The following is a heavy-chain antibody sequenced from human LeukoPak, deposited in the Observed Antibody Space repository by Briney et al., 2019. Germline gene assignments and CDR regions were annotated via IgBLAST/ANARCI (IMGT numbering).Heavy chain of an antibody. Sequence: SETLSLTCTVSGYSISSAYYWGWIRQPPGKGLGWIGSIYRSGNSYYNPSLKSRVSISVDMSKNQISLRLSSVTAADTAMYYCARDSGRYYYDSSDSWFDPWGQGTLVTVSS. D-gene: IGHD3-22*01. CDR3: ARDSGRYYYDSSDSWFDP. CDR2: IYRSGNS. CDR1: GYSISSAYY. V-gene: IGHV4-38-2*02. J-gene: IGHJ5*02.